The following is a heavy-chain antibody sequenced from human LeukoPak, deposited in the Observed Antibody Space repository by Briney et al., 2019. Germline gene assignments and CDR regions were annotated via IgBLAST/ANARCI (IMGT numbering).Heavy chain of an antibody. CDR2: NSRSSSYI. CDR1: GFTFSSYS. CDR3: ARDASDVLLWFGELWDPDYYYGMDV. V-gene: IGHV3-21*01. Sequence: GGSLRLSCAASGFTFSSYSMNLVRLAPGKGLEWVSSNSRSSSYIYYADSVKGRFTISRDNAKNSLYLQMNSLRAEDTAVYYCARDASDVLLWFGELWDPDYYYGMDVWGQGTTVTVSS. D-gene: IGHD3-10*01. J-gene: IGHJ6*02.